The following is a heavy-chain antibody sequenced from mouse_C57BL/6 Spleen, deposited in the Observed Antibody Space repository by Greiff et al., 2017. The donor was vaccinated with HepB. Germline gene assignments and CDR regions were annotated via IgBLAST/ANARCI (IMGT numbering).Heavy chain of an antibody. J-gene: IGHJ2*01. D-gene: IGHD1-1*01. CDR3: ARDITTVDY. CDR2: ISYDGSN. CDR1: GYSITSGYY. V-gene: IGHV3-6*01. Sequence: EVHLVESGPGLAKPSQSLSLTCSVTGYSITSGYYWNWIRQFPGNKLEWMGYISYDGSNNYNPSLKNRISITRDTSKNQFFLKLNSVTTEDTATYYCARDITTVDYWGQGTTLTVSS.